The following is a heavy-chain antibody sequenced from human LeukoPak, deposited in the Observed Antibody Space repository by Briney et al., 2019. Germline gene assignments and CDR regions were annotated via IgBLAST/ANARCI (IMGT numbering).Heavy chain of an antibody. V-gene: IGHV3-21*06. J-gene: IGHJ6*02. CDR1: GFTFSSYS. Sequence: GGSLRLSCAASGFTFSSYSMNWVRQAPGEGLEWVSSISSTGNFVHYADSVKGRFTISRDNAKNSLYLQMDSLRGEDTAVYFCARLGCRGGSCSSRGDYYYGMDVWGQGTTVTVSS. D-gene: IGHD2-15*01. CDR2: ISSTGNFV. CDR3: ARLGCRGGSCSSRGDYYYGMDV.